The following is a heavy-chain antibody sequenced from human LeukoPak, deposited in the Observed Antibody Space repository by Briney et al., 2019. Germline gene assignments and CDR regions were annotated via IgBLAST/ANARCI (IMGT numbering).Heavy chain of an antibody. D-gene: IGHD6-19*01. J-gene: IGHJ4*02. CDR3: ARQRQRYSSGCFFDY. Sequence: GESLKIYCKGSGYSFTSYWIGWVRQMPGKGLEWMGIIYPGDSDTRYSPSFQGQVTISADKSISTAYLQWSSLKASDTAMYYCARQRQRYSSGCFFDYWGQGTLVTVSS. CDR1: GYSFTSYW. V-gene: IGHV5-51*01. CDR2: IYPGDSDT.